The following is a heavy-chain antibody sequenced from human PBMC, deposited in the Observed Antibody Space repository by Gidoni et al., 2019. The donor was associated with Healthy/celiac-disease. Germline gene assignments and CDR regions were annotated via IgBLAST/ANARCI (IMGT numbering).Heavy chain of an antibody. CDR2: IYYCGSS. Sequence: QLQLQESGPGLVKPSETLSLTCPVSGGSISSSSYYWGWIRQTPGKGLVWIGSIYYCGSSYYNPSVKGRVTISVDTSKNQCALKRAAVTGADTGGDCCVRDGSSIWFPQTRNWFDPWGQGNLVTVSS. V-gene: IGHV4-39*07. J-gene: IGHJ5*02. CDR1: GGSISSSSYY. D-gene: IGHD6-13*01. CDR3: VRDGSSIWFPQTRNWFDP.